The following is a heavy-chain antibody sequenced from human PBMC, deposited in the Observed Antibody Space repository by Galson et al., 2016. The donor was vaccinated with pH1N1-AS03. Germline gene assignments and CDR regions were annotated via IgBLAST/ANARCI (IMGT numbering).Heavy chain of an antibody. Sequence: SLRPSCAVSGFMFSTNAMTWVRQAPGKGLEWVSGISASGGDTYYADSVKDRSTVSRDNSKHTLYLQMNSLRADDTAVYYCAKGGKGYCSSATCFSLSYYYYYYGMDVWGQGTTVTVSS. CDR1: GFMFSTNA. CDR3: AKGGKGYCSSATCFSLSYYYYYYGMDV. J-gene: IGHJ6*02. V-gene: IGHV3-23*01. CDR2: ISASGGDT. D-gene: IGHD2-2*01.